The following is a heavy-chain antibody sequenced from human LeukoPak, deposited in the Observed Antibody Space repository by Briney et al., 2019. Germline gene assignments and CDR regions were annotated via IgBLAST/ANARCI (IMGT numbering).Heavy chain of an antibody. Sequence: GGSLRLSCAASGFNFSSYWMHWVRQDPGKGLVWVSRISSDESSTSYADSVKGRFTISRDNAKNTLYLQMNSLRAEDTALYYCARGGHHYHSSGYYGGTNFDYWGKGTLVTVSS. CDR3: ARGGHHYHSSGYYGGTNFDY. J-gene: IGHJ4*02. V-gene: IGHV3-74*01. CDR2: ISSDESST. D-gene: IGHD3-22*01. CDR1: GFNFSSYW.